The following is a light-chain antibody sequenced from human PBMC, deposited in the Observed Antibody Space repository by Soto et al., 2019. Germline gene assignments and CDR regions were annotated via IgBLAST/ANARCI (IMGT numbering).Light chain of an antibody. V-gene: IGKV1-9*01. CDR2: GAS. CDR3: QQLFIYPAT. CDR1: QGIINY. Sequence: IQLTQSPSSLSASVGDRVTITCRASQGIINYLAWYQQKPGKAPTLLIYGASTLQSMVPSRFGGSGSVTDLNITVSSLQPEDFATNYCQQLFIYPATFGPGNK. J-gene: IGKJ3*01.